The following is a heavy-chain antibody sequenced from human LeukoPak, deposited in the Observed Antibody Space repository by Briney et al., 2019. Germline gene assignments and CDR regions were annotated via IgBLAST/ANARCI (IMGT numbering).Heavy chain of an antibody. CDR3: ARDRDLTVLLDY. Sequence: GGSLRLSCAASGFTFSSYGMHWFRQAPGKGRGGVAVIWYDGSNKYYADSVKGRFTISRDNSKNTLYLQMNSLRAEDTAVYYCARDRDLTVLLDYWGQGTLVTVSS. V-gene: IGHV3-33*01. CDR2: IWYDGSNK. CDR1: GFTFSSYG. J-gene: IGHJ4*02. D-gene: IGHD2-21*02.